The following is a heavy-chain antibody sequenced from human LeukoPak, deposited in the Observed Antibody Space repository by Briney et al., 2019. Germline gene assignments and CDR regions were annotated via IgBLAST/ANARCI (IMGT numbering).Heavy chain of an antibody. D-gene: IGHD6-13*01. V-gene: IGHV4-59*01. J-gene: IGHJ4*02. CDR3: ARSYKAYSSITIDY. CDR1: GDSIRGFY. CDR2: FDNSGGS. Sequence: SETLSLTCNVSGDSIRGFYWAWIRQPPGKGLEWIGYFDNSGGSNYNPALESRVIISVDTSKNQFSLKLRSLTAADTAVYYCARSYKAYSSITIDYWGQGSLVTVSS.